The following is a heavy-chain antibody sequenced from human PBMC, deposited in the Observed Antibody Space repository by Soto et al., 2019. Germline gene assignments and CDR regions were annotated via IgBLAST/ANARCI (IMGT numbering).Heavy chain of an antibody. V-gene: IGHV2-5*02. Sequence: SGPTLVNPTQTLTLTCTFSGFSLGTSGVGVGWIRQPPGKALEWLALIYWDDDKRYSPSLKSRLTITKDTSKNQVVLTMTNMDPVDTATYSCAHSFTMIVPGPGWFDPWGQGTLVTVSS. CDR1: GFSLGTSGVG. CDR2: IYWDDDK. D-gene: IGHD3-22*01. J-gene: IGHJ5*02. CDR3: AHSFTMIVPGPGWFDP.